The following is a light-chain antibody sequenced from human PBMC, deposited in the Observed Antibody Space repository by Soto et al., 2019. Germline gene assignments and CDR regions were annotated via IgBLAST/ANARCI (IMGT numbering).Light chain of an antibody. CDR2: GAS. J-gene: IGKJ1*01. CDR3: QQYNTWPPWT. V-gene: IGKV3-15*01. CDR1: QSVTSN. Sequence: EVVMTQSPATLSESPGERATLSCGASQSVTSNLAWYQQKPGRAPRLLIYGASTRATGIPARFSGSGSGTEFTLTISSLQSEDFAVYYCQQYNTWPPWTFGQGTKVEIK.